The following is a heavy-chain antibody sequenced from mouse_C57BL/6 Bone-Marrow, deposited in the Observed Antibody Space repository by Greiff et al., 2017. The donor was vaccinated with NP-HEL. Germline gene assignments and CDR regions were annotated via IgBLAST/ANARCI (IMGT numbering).Heavy chain of an antibody. CDR3: ARGAITTVVATDAMDY. D-gene: IGHD1-1*01. CDR1: GYAFTNYL. CDR2: INPGSGGT. Sequence: QVQLQQSGAELVRPGTSVKVSCKASGYAFTNYLIEWVKQRPGQGLEWIGVINPGSGGTNYNEKFKGKATLTADKSSSTAYMQLSSLTSEDSAVYFCARGAITTVVATDAMDYWGQGTSVTVSS. J-gene: IGHJ4*01. V-gene: IGHV1-54*01.